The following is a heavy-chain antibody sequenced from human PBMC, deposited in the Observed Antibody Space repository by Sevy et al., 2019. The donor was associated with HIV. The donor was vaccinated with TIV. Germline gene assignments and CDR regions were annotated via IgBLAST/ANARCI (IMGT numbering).Heavy chain of an antibody. J-gene: IGHJ4*02. V-gene: IGHV3-30-3*01. CDR2: ISYDGSNK. CDR1: GFTFSSYA. D-gene: IGHD3-22*01. Sequence: GGSLRLSCAASGFTFSSYAMHWVRQAPGKGLEWVAVISYDGSNKYYADSVKGRFTISRDNSKNTLYLQMNSPRAEDTAVYYCARDQYYDSSGSPYFDYWGQGTLVTVSS. CDR3: ARDQYYDSSGSPYFDY.